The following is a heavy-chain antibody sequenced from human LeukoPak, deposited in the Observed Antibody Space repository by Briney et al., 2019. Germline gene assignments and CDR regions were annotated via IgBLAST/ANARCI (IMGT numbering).Heavy chain of an antibody. D-gene: IGHD4-17*01. V-gene: IGHV3-30-3*01. CDR3: ANAYGDYVPFDY. J-gene: IGHJ4*02. CDR2: ISYDGSNK. CDR1: GFTFSSYA. Sequence: GRSLRLSCAASGFTFSSYAMHWVRQAPGKGLEWVAVISYDGSNKCYADSVKGRFTISRDNSKNTLYLQMNSLRAEDTAVYYCANAYGDYVPFDYWGQGTLVTVSS.